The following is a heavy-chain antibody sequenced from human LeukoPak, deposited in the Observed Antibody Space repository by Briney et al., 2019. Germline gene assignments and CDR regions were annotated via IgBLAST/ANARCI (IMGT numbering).Heavy chain of an antibody. CDR3: AREVYYYDSSGYYRPLYDAFDI. V-gene: IGHV4-34*01. CDR2: INHSGST. Sequence: SETLSLTCAVYGGSFSGYYWSWIRQPPGKGLEWIGEINHSGSTNYNPSLKSRVTISVDASKNQFSLKLSSVTAADTAVYYCAREVYYYDSSGYYRPLYDAFDIWGQGTMVTVSS. J-gene: IGHJ3*02. D-gene: IGHD3-22*01. CDR1: GGSFSGYY.